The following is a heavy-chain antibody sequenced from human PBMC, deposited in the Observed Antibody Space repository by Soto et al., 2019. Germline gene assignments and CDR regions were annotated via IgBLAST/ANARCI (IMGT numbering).Heavy chain of an antibody. D-gene: IGHD3-10*01. CDR1: GFVFKDSS. J-gene: IGHJ4*02. CDR3: TRLISAAQDY. CDR2: IRDRAYNYAT. V-gene: IGHV3-73*01. Sequence: EVLLVESGGGLVQPEGSLKLSCEASGFVFKDSSIHWVRQASGKGLEWVGRIRDRAYNYATAYAASVKGRFTISRDDSNNKAYLQMDSLKTEDTAIYYCTRLISAAQDYWGQGTLVTVSS.